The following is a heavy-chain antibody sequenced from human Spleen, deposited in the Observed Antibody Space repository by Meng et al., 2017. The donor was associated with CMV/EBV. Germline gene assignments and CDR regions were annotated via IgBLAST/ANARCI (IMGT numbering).Heavy chain of an antibody. J-gene: IGHJ4*02. CDR2: FDPEDGET. Sequence: VQVIQSGAEANTPGVSVEVACKVSGYTLTGLSMHWGRQAPGKGFEWMGSFDPEDGETIYAQKFQGRVTMTEDTSTDTAYMELSSLRSEDTAVYYCATGGYGDYVYWGQGTLVTV. CDR1: GYTLTGLS. V-gene: IGHV1-24*01. CDR3: ATGGYGDYVY. D-gene: IGHD4-17*01.